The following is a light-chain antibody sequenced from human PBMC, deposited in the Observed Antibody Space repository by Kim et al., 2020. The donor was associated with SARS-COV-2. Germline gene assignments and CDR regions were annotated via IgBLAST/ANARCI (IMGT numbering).Light chain of an antibody. CDR2: WAS. Sequence: DIVMTQSPDSLAVSLGERATINCKSSRSVLSSSNNKNYLAWFQQKSGQPPKLLIFWASTRDSGVPDRFSGSGSGTDFTLTISSLQAEDVAVYYCQQYHTGPITFGQWTRLEIK. CDR1: RSVLSSSNNKNY. CDR3: QQYHTGPIT. J-gene: IGKJ5*01. V-gene: IGKV4-1*01.